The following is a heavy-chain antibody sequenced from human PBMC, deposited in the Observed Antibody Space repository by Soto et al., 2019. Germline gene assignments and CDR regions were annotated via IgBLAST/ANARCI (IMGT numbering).Heavy chain of an antibody. Sequence: GGSLRLSCGASGFTFSSYAMSWVRQAPGKGLEWVSAISGNGAETTYGESVKGRFTISRDNSKDTLYLQMNSLRADDTAVYYSGKDRRGRGWFLCNYWGQGIVVTVSS. CDR3: GKDRRGRGWFLCNY. CDR1: GFTFSSYA. V-gene: IGHV3-23*01. D-gene: IGHD6-19*01. CDR2: ISGNGAET. J-gene: IGHJ4*02.